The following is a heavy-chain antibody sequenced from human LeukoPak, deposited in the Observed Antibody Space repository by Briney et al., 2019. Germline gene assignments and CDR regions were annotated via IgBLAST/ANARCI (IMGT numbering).Heavy chain of an antibody. CDR3: TRDWTARSNAFDI. CDR2: INGDGSST. D-gene: IGHD3/OR15-3a*01. Sequence: GESLTLSCAASGFPFSSHYMHWVRQAPGQGLVWVSRINGDGSSTTYADSVKGRFTISRDNAKNPLFLQMNSVRAEGTAVYYCTRDWTARSNAFDIWGQGTMVTVSS. CDR1: GFPFSSHY. V-gene: IGHV3-74*01. J-gene: IGHJ3*02.